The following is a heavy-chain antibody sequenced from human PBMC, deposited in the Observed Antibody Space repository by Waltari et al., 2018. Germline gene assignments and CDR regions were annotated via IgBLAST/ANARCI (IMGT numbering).Heavy chain of an antibody. CDR2: IQQNGSEK. V-gene: IGHV3-7*01. J-gene: IGHJ5*02. Sequence: EVQLVESGGDLFQPGGSLRISCAAAGVSFSGSWMTWVRQTPGKGLEWVGNIQQNGSEKWYADSVKGRFTISRDNAMNLVYLQMNSLRVEYTAVYYCARDLVATPPWGQGTLVTVSS. D-gene: IGHD2-21*02. CDR3: ARDLVATPP. CDR1: GVSFSGSW.